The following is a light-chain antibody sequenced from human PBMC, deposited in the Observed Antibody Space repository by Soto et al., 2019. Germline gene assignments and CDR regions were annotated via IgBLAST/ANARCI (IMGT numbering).Light chain of an antibody. CDR1: SSDVGSWTY. CDR3: SSYTTTTTR. V-gene: IGLV2-14*01. CDR2: DAF. Sequence: QSVLTQPASVSGSPGQSITISCTETSSDVGSWTYVSWYQEHPGKAPKLIIYDAFNRPSGVSDRFSGSKSGNTASLTISGLQAEDEAHYYCSSYTTTTTRFGGGTKLTVL. J-gene: IGLJ3*02.